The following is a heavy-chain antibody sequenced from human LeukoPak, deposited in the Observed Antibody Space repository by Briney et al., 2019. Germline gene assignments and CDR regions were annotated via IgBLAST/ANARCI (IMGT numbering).Heavy chain of an antibody. CDR2: INPNSGGT. D-gene: IGHD3-10*01. Sequence: ASVTVSCKASGYTFTGYYMHWVRQAPGQGLEWMGWINPNSGGTNYAQKFQGRVTITRDTYISTAYMELSRLRSDDTAVYYCARDPRAGGLWGQGTLVTVSS. CDR3: ARDPRAGGL. CDR1: GYTFTGYY. J-gene: IGHJ4*02. V-gene: IGHV1-2*02.